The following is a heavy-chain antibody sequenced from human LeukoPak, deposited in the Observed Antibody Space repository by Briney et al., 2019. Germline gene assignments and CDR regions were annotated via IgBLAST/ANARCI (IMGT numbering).Heavy chain of an antibody. CDR1: GDSFTSTDDF. D-gene: IGHD3-22*01. Sequence: KPSETLSLTCPVSGDSFTSTDDFWGWLRQPPGRGRQWYRSINYSGKTYYNPSLKSPAIISVDTSKHDVSLRLRSVSGADTAVFYCARSSYSSGRYGGLDVWGQGTTVSDSS. CDR3: ARSSYSSGRYGGLDV. J-gene: IGHJ6*02. CDR2: INYSGKT. V-gene: IGHV4-39*01.